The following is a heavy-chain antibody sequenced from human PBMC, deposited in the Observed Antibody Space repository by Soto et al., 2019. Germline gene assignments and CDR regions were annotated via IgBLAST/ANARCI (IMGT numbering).Heavy chain of an antibody. Sequence: EVQVLESGGGLIQPGGSLRLSCAVSGFTFSSYAMSWVRQAPGKGLEWVSCISGSGGSTDYADSVKGRFTISRDNSKNTLYRQMNSLRAEVTAVYHCAKDLTMVRGVMYYGMDVWGQGTTVTVSS. CDR2: ISGSGGST. D-gene: IGHD3-10*01. J-gene: IGHJ6*02. V-gene: IGHV3-23*01. CDR1: GFTFSSYA. CDR3: AKDLTMVRGVMYYGMDV.